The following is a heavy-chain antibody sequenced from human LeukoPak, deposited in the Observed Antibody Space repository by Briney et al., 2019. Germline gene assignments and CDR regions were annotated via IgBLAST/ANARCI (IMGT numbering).Heavy chain of an antibody. CDR1: GFTFSSYE. D-gene: IGHD3-22*01. CDR3: ARVGDNDSRGSWD. V-gene: IGHV3-48*03. J-gene: IGHJ4*02. Sequence: GGSLRLSCAASGFTFSSYEMTWVRQAPGKGLEWVSYISSSGSTIYYADSVKGRFTISRDNARNSLYLQMNSLRAEDTAVYYCARVGDNDSRGSWDWGQGTLVTVSS. CDR2: ISSSGSTI.